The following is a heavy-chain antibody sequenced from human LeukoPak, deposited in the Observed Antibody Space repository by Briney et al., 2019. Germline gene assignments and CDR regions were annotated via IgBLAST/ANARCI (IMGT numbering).Heavy chain of an antibody. V-gene: IGHV3-30-3*01. Sequence: GGSLRLSCAASGFTFSSFAMSWVRQAPGKGLEWVAVISYDGSNKYYADSVKGRFTISRDNSKNTLYLQMNSLRAEDTAVYYCASPGYDFWSGYYGLDYWGQGTLVTVSS. D-gene: IGHD3-3*01. CDR1: GFTFSSFA. J-gene: IGHJ4*02. CDR2: ISYDGSNK. CDR3: ASPGYDFWSGYYGLDY.